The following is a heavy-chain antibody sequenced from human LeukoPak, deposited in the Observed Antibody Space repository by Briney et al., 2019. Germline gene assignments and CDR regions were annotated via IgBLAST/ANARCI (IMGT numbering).Heavy chain of an antibody. J-gene: IGHJ4*02. CDR3: ARDGGYCSGGSCYETLDY. D-gene: IGHD2-15*01. Sequence: GGSLRLSCAASGFTFSSYAMSWVRQAPGKGLEWVAIISYDGSNKYYADSVKGRFTISRDNSKNTLYLQMNSLRAEDTAVYYCARDGGYCSGGSCYETLDYWGQGTLVTVSS. CDR2: ISYDGSNK. CDR1: GFTFSSYA. V-gene: IGHV3-30*04.